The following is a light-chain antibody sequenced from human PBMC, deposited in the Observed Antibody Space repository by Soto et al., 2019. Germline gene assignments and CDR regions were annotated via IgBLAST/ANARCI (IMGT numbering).Light chain of an antibody. CDR1: QSVTSNY. J-gene: IGKJ1*01. CDR3: QRYGGPSWT. Sequence: EIVLTQSPGTLSLSPGERATLSCRASQSVTSNYLAWYQQKPGQAPRLLFFGASSRATGIPDKFSGSGSGTDFTLTISGLEPDDFAVYYCQRYGGPSWTFGQGTRVQIK. CDR2: GAS. V-gene: IGKV3-20*01.